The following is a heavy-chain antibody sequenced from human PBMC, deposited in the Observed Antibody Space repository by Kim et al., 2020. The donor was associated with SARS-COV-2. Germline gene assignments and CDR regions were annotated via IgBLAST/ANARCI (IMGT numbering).Heavy chain of an antibody. CDR1: GASISSASRY. CDR2: VYYTGYT. D-gene: IGHD2-2*01. J-gene: IGHJ4*02. V-gene: IGHV4-39*01. Sequence: SETLSLTCTVSGASISSASRYWGWVRRPPGKGLEWIALVYYTGYTSYNPSLKSRVTISLDTSKNQFSLKLNSVTATDSALYYCATYLSAAPGPAFDRWGQGTLVPVSS. CDR3: ATYLSAAPGPAFDR.